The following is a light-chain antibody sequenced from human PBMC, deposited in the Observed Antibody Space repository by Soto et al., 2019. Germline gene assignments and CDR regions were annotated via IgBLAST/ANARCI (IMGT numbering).Light chain of an antibody. CDR2: GAS. CDR3: QHYNNWHPWT. CDR1: QSVSNN. V-gene: IGKV3-15*01. Sequence: EIVMTQSPATLSVSPGERVTLSCRASQSVSNNLAWYQQKPGQAPRLLIYGASTRATGIPARFSGSGSGTEFTLTISSLQSEDCAVDYYQHYNNWHPWTFGQGTKVEIK. J-gene: IGKJ1*01.